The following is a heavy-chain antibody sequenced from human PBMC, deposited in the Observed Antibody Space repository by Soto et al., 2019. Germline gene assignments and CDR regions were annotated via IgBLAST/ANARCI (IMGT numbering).Heavy chain of an antibody. J-gene: IGHJ6*02. Sequence: HPGGSLRLSCAASGFTFSSYAMSWVRQAPGKGLEWVSAISGSGGSTYYADSVKGRLTISRDNSKNTLYLQMNSLRAEDTAVYYCAKLVFGELKIPIYYYYGMDVWGQGTTVTVSS. V-gene: IGHV3-23*01. CDR3: AKLVFGELKIPIYYYYGMDV. CDR1: GFTFSSYA. D-gene: IGHD3-10*01. CDR2: ISGSGGST.